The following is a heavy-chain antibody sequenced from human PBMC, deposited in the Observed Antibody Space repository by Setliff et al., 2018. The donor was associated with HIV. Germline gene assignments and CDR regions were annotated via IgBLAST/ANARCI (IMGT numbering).Heavy chain of an antibody. V-gene: IGHV3-30*19. CDR2: TSYDGYDK. CDR3: ARDGAGHRYMDF. Sequence: GESLKISCEASGFLFSSYGMHWVRQAPGKGLEWVAVTSYDGYDKYYADSVKGRFTISRDKSRNTLFLQANSLRVEDTAVYYCARDGAGHRYMDFWGKGTTVTVSS. D-gene: IGHD3-16*01. J-gene: IGHJ6*03. CDR1: GFLFSSYG.